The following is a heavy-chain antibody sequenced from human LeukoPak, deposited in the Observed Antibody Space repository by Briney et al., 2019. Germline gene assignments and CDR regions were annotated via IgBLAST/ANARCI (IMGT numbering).Heavy chain of an antibody. CDR1: GGSIRSYY. V-gene: IGHV4-59*01. CDR3: ARVLTTGTTNYYYYMDV. CDR2: IYYSGST. D-gene: IGHD1-1*01. Sequence: SETLSLTCTVSGGSIRSYYWSWIRQPPGKGLEWIGYIYYSGSTNYNPSLKSRVTISVDTSKNQLSLKLSSVTAADTAVYYCARVLTTGTTNYYYYMDVWGKGTTVTVSS. J-gene: IGHJ6*03.